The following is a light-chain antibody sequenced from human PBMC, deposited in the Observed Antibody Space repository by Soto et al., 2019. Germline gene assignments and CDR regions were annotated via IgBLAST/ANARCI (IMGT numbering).Light chain of an antibody. CDR2: DVS. J-gene: IGKJ5*01. CDR1: QSVSNS. Sequence: IVLTQSPATLSLSPGERATLSCRASQSVSNSLAWFQQNPGQAPRLLIYDVSRRAAGIPARFSGSGSGTDFTLTISSLQSEDLAVYYCQQYNNWPPTFGRGTRLEIK. CDR3: QQYNNWPPT. V-gene: IGKV3-11*01.